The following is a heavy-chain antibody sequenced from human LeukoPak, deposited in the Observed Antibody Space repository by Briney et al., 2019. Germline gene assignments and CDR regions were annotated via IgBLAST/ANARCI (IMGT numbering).Heavy chain of an antibody. CDR2: ISGSGGST. CDR1: GFTYSIYD. V-gene: IGHV3-23*01. D-gene: IGHD2-2*02. CDR3: AKGLNIYPY. J-gene: IGHJ4*02. Sequence: GGSLRLSCAASGFTYSIYDMSWGRQAPGKGLEWVSAISGSGGSTYYADSVKGRFTISRDNSKNALYLQMNSLRAEDTAVYYCAKGLNIYPYWGQGTLVPVSS.